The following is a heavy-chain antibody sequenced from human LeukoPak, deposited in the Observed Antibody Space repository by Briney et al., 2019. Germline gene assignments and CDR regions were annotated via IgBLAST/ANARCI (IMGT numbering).Heavy chain of an antibody. J-gene: IGHJ2*01. CDR2: ISGSGGTT. D-gene: IGHD6-25*01. CDR1: GFTFSNYA. V-gene: IGHV3-23*01. Sequence: GGSLRLSCAASGFTFSNYAMSWARQAPGKGLEWVSAISGSGGTTYYADSVRGRFSISRDNSDNTLFLQMNSLRAEDTAVYYCAKQSVSGYTSGWDCYFDLWGRGTLVTVSS. CDR3: AKQSVSGYTSGWDCYFDL.